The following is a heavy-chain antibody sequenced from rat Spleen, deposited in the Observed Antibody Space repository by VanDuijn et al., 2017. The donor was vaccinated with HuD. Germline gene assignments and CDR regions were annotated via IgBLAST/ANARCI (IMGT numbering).Heavy chain of an antibody. D-gene: IGHD1-9*01. Sequence: EVQLVESGGGLVQPGRSMKLSCAASGFTFSDYYMAWVRQAPKKGLEWVAAFSYDGFTTYYRDSVRGRFTISRDNAKSTLSLQMDSLRSEDTATYYCARRHYGYTDYFDYWGQGVMVTVSS. CDR2: FSYDGFTT. J-gene: IGHJ2*01. CDR3: ARRHYGYTDYFDY. CDR1: GFTFSDYY. V-gene: IGHV5-7*01.